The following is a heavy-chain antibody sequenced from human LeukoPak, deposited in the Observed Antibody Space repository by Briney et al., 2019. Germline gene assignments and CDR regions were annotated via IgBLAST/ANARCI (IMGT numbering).Heavy chain of an antibody. J-gene: IGHJ4*02. CDR2: IKEDGTYT. CDR1: GFSFSKYW. V-gene: IGHV3-74*01. CDR3: ARDFDMGITPGDDFDF. D-gene: IGHD3-9*01. Sequence: GGSLRLSWAASGFSFSKYWMHWFRQTPGEGLFWFARIKEDGTYTSYADSVKGRFTISRDNARNTVFLQMNSLRAEDTAVYYCARDFDMGITPGDDFDFWGQGTLVTVSS.